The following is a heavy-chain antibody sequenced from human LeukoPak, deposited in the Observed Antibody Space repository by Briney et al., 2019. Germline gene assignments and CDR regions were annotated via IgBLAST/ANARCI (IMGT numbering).Heavy chain of an antibody. V-gene: IGHV3-30-3*01. Sequence: PGRSLRLSCAASGFTFSSYAMHWVRQAPGKGLEWVAVISYDGSNKYYADSVKGRFTISRDNSKNTLYLQMNSLRAEDTAVHYCARDGLLGYFDYWGQGTLVTVSS. J-gene: IGHJ4*02. CDR2: ISYDGSNK. CDR1: GFTFSSYA. CDR3: ARDGLLGYFDY.